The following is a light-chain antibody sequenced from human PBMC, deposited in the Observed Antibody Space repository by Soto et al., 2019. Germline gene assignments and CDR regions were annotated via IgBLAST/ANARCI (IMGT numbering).Light chain of an antibody. CDR1: QSVLYSSNNKNY. J-gene: IGKJ4*01. Sequence: DIVMTQSPDSLAVSLGERATINCKSSQSVLYSSNNKNYLAWYQQKAGQPPKLLIYWASTRESGVPDRFSGSGSGTDFTLTISSLQAEDVAVYYCRQYYSTPLTFGGGTKVEIK. CDR3: RQYYSTPLT. V-gene: IGKV4-1*01. CDR2: WAS.